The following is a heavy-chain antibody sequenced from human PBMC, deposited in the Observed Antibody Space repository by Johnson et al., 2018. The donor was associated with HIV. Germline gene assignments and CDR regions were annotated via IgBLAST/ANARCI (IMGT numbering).Heavy chain of an antibody. D-gene: IGHD6-13*01. J-gene: IGHJ3*02. CDR3: ASKAAGTMHAFDI. V-gene: IGHV3-66*02. CDR1: GITVSSSY. CDR2: IYSGGNT. Sequence: VLLVESGGGLVQPGGSLRLSCAASGITVSSSYMSWVRQAPGKGLEWVSVIYSGGNTYYADSVKGRFTISRDNSKNTLYLQMNSLRAEDTAVYYCASKAAGTMHAFDIWGQGTMVTVSS.